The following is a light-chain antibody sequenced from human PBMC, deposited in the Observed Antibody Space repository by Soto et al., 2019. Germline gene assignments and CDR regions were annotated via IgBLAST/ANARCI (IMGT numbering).Light chain of an antibody. V-gene: IGKV3-15*01. CDR1: QSVRSTY. CDR2: GAS. CDR3: QQYNNWPPWT. J-gene: IGKJ1*01. Sequence: IVLTQSPGTLSLSPGERATLFCRASQSVRSTYLAWYQQKPGQAPRLLIYGASTRATGIPARFSGSGSGTEFTLTISSLQSEDFAVYYCQQYNNWPPWTFGQGTKVDIK.